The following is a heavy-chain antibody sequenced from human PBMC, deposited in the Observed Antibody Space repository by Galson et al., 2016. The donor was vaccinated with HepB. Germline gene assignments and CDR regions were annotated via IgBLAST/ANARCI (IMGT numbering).Heavy chain of an antibody. J-gene: IGHJ4*02. CDR2: ISGGGDTT. CDR1: GFSFRSHV. V-gene: IGHV3-23*01. CDR3: TRESPNSSNWYREFDF. Sequence: SLRLSCAASGFSFRSHVMVWVRQAPGKGLEWVSTISGGGDTTYYADSAKGRFTVSRDNSKNTLYLQMNSLRVEDTAVYYCTRESPNSSNWYREFDFWGQGTLVAVSS. D-gene: IGHD6-13*01.